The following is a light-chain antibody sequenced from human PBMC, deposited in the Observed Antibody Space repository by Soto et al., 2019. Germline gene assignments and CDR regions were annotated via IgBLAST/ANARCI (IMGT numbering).Light chain of an antibody. Sequence: QSVLTQPPSVSGAPGQRVTISCTGNSSNIGAGFDVHWYQQLPGTAPKLLIYDNSNRPSGVPDRFSGSKSGTSASLAITGRQAEDGTDYYCQSYDSRLSDVVFGGGTKVTVL. V-gene: IGLV1-40*01. CDR3: QSYDSRLSDVV. J-gene: IGLJ2*01. CDR2: DNS. CDR1: SSNIGAGFD.